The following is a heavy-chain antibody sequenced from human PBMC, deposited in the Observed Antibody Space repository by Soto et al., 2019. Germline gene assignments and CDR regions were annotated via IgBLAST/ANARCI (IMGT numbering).Heavy chain of an antibody. CDR3: ARSGGPIAASYWYFDL. Sequence: QVQLQESGPGLVKPSETLSLTCTVSGGSISSYYWSWIRQPAGKGLEWIGRIYTSGSTNYNPSLKSRVTMSVDTSKNQFSLKLSSVTAADTAVYYCARSGGPIAASYWYFDLWGRGTLVTVSS. CDR2: IYTSGST. J-gene: IGHJ2*01. V-gene: IGHV4-4*07. CDR1: GGSISSYY. D-gene: IGHD6-6*01.